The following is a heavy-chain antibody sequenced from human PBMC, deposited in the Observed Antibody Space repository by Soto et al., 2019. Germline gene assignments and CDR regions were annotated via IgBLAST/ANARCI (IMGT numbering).Heavy chain of an antibody. CDR3: ARDFYYYDSSGYPTYYYYGMDV. Sequence: ASVKVSCKDSGGTFSSYAISWVRQAPGQGLECMVGIIPIFGTANYAQKFQGRVTITADESTSTAYMELSSLRSEDTAVYYCARDFYYYDSSGYPTYYYYGMDVWGQGTTVTVYS. CDR2: IIPIFGTA. CDR1: GGTFSSYA. J-gene: IGHJ6*02. V-gene: IGHV1-69*13. D-gene: IGHD3-22*01.